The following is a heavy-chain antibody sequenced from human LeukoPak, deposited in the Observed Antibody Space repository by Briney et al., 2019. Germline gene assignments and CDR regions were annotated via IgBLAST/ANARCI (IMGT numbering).Heavy chain of an antibody. CDR3: AKGSLGMDV. CDR2: ISGSGNST. V-gene: IGHV3-23*01. Sequence: GGSLRLSCAASGFTFSSYAMSWVRQAPGKGLEWVSVISGSGNSTNYADPVKGRFTISRDTSKYTLYLQMNSLRAEDTAVYYCAKGSLGMDVWGQGTTVTVSS. CDR1: GFTFSSYA. J-gene: IGHJ6*02.